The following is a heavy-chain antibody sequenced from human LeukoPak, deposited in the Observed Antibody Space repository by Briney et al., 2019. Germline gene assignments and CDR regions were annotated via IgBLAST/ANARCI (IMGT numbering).Heavy chain of an antibody. V-gene: IGHV3-23*01. J-gene: IGHJ4*02. Sequence: GGSLRLSRAASGFTFSRYGMSWIRQAPGKGLEWVSVISGSDGSGGTTYYADSVTGRFTISRDNAKNTLYLQMNSLRAEDTAVYYCATTYVTGRYDYFDYWGQGTLVTVSS. D-gene: IGHD6-19*01. CDR3: ATTYVTGRYDYFDY. CDR1: GFTFSRYG. CDR2: ISGSDGSGGTT.